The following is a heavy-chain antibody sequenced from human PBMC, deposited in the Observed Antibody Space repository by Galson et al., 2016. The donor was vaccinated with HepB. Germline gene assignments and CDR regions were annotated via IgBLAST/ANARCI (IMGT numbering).Heavy chain of an antibody. CDR2: TYYRSKWYT. CDR3: VIYTSTWDAVYYGLDL. V-gene: IGHV6-1*01. D-gene: IGHD3-16*01. J-gene: IGHJ6*02. CDR1: GDSVSSKGVT. Sequence: CAISGDSVSSKGVTWNWIRQSPSRGLEWLGRTYYRSKWYTQYAGSVEGRISITSDTSKNQFSLQLYSVTPEDTAVYYCVIYTSTWDAVYYGLDLWGQGTTVSVSS.